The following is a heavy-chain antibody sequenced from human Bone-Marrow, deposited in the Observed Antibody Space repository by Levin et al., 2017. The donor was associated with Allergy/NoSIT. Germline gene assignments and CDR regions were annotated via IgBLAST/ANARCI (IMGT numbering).Heavy chain of an antibody. CDR3: AKSGLITFGGVIGPFDY. CDR1: GFTFSSYG. Sequence: GSLRLSCAASGFTFSSYGMHWVRQAPGKGLEWVAVISYDGSNKYYADSVKGRFTISRDNSKNTLYLQMNSLRAEDTAVYYCAKSGLITFGGVIGPFDYWGQGTLVTVSS. V-gene: IGHV3-30*18. CDR2: ISYDGSNK. D-gene: IGHD3-16*02. J-gene: IGHJ4*02.